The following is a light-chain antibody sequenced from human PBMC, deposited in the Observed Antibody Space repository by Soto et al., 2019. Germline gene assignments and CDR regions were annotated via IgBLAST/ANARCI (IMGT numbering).Light chain of an antibody. V-gene: IGKV3-11*01. CDR2: DAS. J-gene: IGKJ5*01. Sequence: EILLTHSPDTLSLSPGERATLSCRASQSVTIGYLAWFQQKPGQAPRLLIYDASNRATGIPARFSGSRSGTDFTLTISSLEPEDFGVYFCHQRNKFGQGTRLDIK. CDR3: HQRNK. CDR1: QSVTIGY.